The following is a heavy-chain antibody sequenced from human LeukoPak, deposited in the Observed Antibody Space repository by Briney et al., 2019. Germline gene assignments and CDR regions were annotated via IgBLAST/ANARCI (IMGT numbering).Heavy chain of an antibody. J-gene: IGHJ4*02. D-gene: IGHD2/OR15-2a*01. V-gene: IGHV4-30-2*01. Sequence: PSETLSLTCTVSGYSISSGGYYWSWIRQPPGKGLEWIGYIYHSGSTYYNPSLKSRVTISVDRSKNQFSLKLSSVTAADTAVYYCAREPDTFRNRAPFDYWGQGTLVIVSS. CDR3: AREPDTFRNRAPFDY. CDR1: GYSISSGGYY. CDR2: IYHSGST.